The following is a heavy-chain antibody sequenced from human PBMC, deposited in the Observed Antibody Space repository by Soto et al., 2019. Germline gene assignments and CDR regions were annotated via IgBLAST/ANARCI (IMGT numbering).Heavy chain of an antibody. V-gene: IGHV3-30*04. CDR3: ARDIEAPVLIFGVVVVGKFDH. CDR2: TSFDGRTK. CDR1: GFTFRNHA. J-gene: IGHJ5*02. D-gene: IGHD3-3*02. Sequence: QVQLVESGGGVVQPGGSLTLSCGASGFTFRNHALHWVRQAPGKGLEWVAGTSFDGRTKFYADSVKGRFCISRDNSNNTHFLHMNSLRGEDTALYYCARDIEAPVLIFGVVVVGKFDHWGLGTLVAVSS.